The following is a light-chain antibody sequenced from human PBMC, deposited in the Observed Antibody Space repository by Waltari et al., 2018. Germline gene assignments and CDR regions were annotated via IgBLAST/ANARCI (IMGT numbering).Light chain of an antibody. CDR1: ALPKQF. CDR2: KDT. CDR3: QSADSSGTYEV. J-gene: IGLJ1*01. Sequence: SYELTQPPSVSVSPGQPARITRSGAALPKQFAYWYQQKPGQAPVVVIYKDTERPSGIPERFSGSSSGTTVTLTISGVQAEDEADYYCQSADSSGTYEVFGTGTKVTVL. V-gene: IGLV3-25*03.